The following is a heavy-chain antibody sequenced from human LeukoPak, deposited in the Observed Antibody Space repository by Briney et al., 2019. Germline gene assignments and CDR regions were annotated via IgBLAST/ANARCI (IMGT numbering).Heavy chain of an antibody. CDR3: ARDLTGWLQFSELTNWGPIDY. D-gene: IGHD5-24*01. V-gene: IGHV3-33*01. J-gene: IGHJ4*03. CDR2: IWYDGSNK. CDR1: GFTFSSYG. Sequence: GGSLRLSCAASGFTFSSYGMHWVRQAPGKGLEWVAVIWYDGSNKYYADSVKGRFTISKDNSKNTLYLQMNSLRAEDTAVYYCARDLTGWLQFSELTNWGPIDYWGQGTTVTVSS.